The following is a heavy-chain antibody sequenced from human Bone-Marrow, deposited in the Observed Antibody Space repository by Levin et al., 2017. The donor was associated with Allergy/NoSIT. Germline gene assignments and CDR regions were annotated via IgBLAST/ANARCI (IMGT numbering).Heavy chain of an antibody. J-gene: IGHJ4*02. CDR2: ISSEGSFI. CDR1: GFNFGTYS. D-gene: IGHD6-13*01. V-gene: IGHV3-21*06. CDR3: ARVISAAGSLYSFDS. Sequence: GGSLRLSCAASGFNFGTYSMNWVRQAPGKGLEWVSSISSEGSFIYYADSVKGRFSISRDNANNTVYLQMSGLRAEDTAVFYCARVISAAGSLYSFDSWGQGTLVTVSS.